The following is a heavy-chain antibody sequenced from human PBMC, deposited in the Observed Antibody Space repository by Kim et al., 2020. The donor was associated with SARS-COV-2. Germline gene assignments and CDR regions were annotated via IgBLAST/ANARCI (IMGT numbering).Heavy chain of an antibody. Sequence: GGSLRLSCAASGFTFDDYAMHWVRQAPGKGLEWVSLISGDGGSTYYADSVKGRFTISRDNSKNSLYLQMNSLRTEDTALYYCAIFSRAYCSSTSCAPRDFDYWGQGTLVTVSS. CDR3: AIFSRAYCSSTSCAPRDFDY. CDR1: GFTFDDYA. CDR2: ISGDGGST. J-gene: IGHJ4*02. V-gene: IGHV3-43*02. D-gene: IGHD2-2*01.